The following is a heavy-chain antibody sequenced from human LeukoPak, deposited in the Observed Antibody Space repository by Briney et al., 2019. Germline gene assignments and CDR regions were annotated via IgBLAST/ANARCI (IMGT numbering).Heavy chain of an antibody. V-gene: IGHV3-48*01. CDR2: ISSSSTI. CDR3: ARDAAGRYSSSSVAAAVPWYFDY. CDR1: GFTFSSYA. J-gene: IGHJ4*02. Sequence: PGRSLRLSCAASGFTFSSYAMHWGRQAPGEGLEWGSYISSSSTIYYADSVKGRFTISRDNAKNSLYLKMNSLRAEDTAVYYCARDAAGRYSSSSVAAAVPWYFDYWGQGTLVTVSS. D-gene: IGHD6-6*01.